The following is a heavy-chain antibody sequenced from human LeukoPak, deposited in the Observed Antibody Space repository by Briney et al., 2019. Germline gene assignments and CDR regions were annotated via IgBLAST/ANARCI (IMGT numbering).Heavy chain of an antibody. CDR1: GFTVSSNY. CDR3: ARARGYCGTASCAYYFDY. CDR2: IYSGGSS. J-gene: IGHJ4*02. V-gene: IGHV3-53*01. D-gene: IGHD2-2*03. Sequence: PGGSLRLSCAASGFTVSSNYMSWVRQAPGKGLEWVSVIYSGGSSYYADSVKGRFTISRDNSKNTLYLQMNSLRAEDTAVYYCARARGYCGTASCAYYFDYWGQGTLVTVSS.